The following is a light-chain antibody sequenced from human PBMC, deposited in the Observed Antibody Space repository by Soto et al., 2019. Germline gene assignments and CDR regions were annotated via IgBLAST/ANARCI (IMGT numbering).Light chain of an antibody. CDR3: QQSYSTPPIT. J-gene: IGKJ5*01. Sequence: EVVLTQSPATLSLSPGERATLSCRASQSVDSNLVWYQQKPDQAPRLLIFGASSRASGIPDRFSGSGSGTDFTLTISSLQPEDFATYYCQQSYSTPPITFGQGTRLEI. CDR1: QSVDSN. V-gene: IGKV3-11*01. CDR2: GAS.